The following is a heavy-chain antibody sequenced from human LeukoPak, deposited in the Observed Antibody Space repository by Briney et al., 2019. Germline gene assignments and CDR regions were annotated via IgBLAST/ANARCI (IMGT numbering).Heavy chain of an antibody. Sequence: DPGGSLRLSCAASGFTFSGYEMNWVRQVPGKGLEWVSCITTSSNTYYADSVRGRFTISRDNAKSSLCLQMNSLRADDTAIYYCARNAFDSWGQGTRVTVPS. J-gene: IGHJ3*01. CDR2: ITTSSNT. CDR3: ARNAFDS. CDR1: GFTFSGYE. V-gene: IGHV3-48*03.